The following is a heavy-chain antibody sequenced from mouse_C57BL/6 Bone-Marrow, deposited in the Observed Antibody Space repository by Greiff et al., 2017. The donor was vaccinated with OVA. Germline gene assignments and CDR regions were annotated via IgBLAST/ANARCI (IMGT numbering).Heavy chain of an antibody. CDR3: ARGEGLRQNYAMDY. D-gene: IGHD2-4*01. J-gene: IGHJ4*01. CDR2: IDPSDSYT. Sequence: VQLQQPGAELVMPGASVKLSCKASGYTFTSSWMHWVKQRPGQGLEWIGEIDPSDSYTNYNQKFKGKSTLTVDKSSSTAYMQLSSLTSEDSAVYYCARGEGLRQNYAMDYWGQGTSVTVSS. CDR1: GYTFTSSW. V-gene: IGHV1-69*01.